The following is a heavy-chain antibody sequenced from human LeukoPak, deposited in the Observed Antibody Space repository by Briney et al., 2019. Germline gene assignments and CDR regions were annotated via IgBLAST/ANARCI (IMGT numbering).Heavy chain of an antibody. D-gene: IGHD3-10*01. Sequence: ASVKVSCKASGCTFTGYYMHWVRQAPGQGLEWMGWINPNSGGTNYAQKFQGRVTMTTDTSTSTAYMELRSLRSDDTAVYYCARNTMVRGVIISRGDAFDIWGQGTMVTVSS. J-gene: IGHJ3*02. V-gene: IGHV1-2*02. CDR3: ARNTMVRGVIISRGDAFDI. CDR1: GCTFTGYY. CDR2: INPNSGGT.